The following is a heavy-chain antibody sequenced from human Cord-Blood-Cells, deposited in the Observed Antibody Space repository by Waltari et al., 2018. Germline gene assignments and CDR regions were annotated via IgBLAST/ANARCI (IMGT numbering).Heavy chain of an antibody. CDR1: GYTFTSYD. V-gene: IGHV1-8*01. CDR3: ARLRRAYYDFWSGYYAFDI. D-gene: IGHD3-3*01. J-gene: IGHJ3*02. CDR2: MNPNSGNT. Sequence: QVQLVQSGAEVKKPGASVKVSCKASGYTFTSYDINWVRQATGQGLEWMGWMNPNSGNTGYAQKFQGRVTMTRNTSISTAYMELSSLRSEDTAVYYCARLRRAYYDFWSGYYAFDIWGQGTMVTVSS.